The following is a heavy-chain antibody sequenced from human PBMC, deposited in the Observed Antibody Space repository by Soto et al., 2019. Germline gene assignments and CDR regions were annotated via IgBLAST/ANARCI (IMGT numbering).Heavy chain of an antibody. CDR2: IHHVGYA. V-gene: IGHV4-4*02. D-gene: IGHD3-16*01. CDR1: GASISSENW. Sequence: PSETLSLTCAVSGASISSENWWSWVRQSPGKGLEWIAEIHHVGYANYNPSLRSRATIAVDKSKNHLSLTLSSVTAADTAVYYCARHGAYYFDYWGQGSLVTVSS. CDR3: ARHGAYYFDY. J-gene: IGHJ4*02.